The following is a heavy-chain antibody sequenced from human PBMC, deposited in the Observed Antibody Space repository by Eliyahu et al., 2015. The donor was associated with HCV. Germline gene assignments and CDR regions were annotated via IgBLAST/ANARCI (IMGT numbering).Heavy chain of an antibody. CDR3: ASGGSGSFDV. J-gene: IGHJ3*01. CDR1: GYTFIGYY. Sequence: QVQLVQSGAEVKMPGASVKVSCKASGYTFIGYYIHWVRQAPGQGLEWMGWINPKSGGTNYAQKFQGRVTMTRDTSITTAYMEMSSLRSDDTAMFYCASGGSGSFDVWGQGTMVNVSS. D-gene: IGHD3-10*01. CDR2: INPKSGGT. V-gene: IGHV1-2*02.